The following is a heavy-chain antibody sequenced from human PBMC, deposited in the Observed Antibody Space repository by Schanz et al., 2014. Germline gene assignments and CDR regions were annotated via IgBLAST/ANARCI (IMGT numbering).Heavy chain of an antibody. CDR1: GFTVNTNY. J-gene: IGHJ3*01. D-gene: IGHD5-12*01. CDR3: ARYGGRDGYNLAFDV. V-gene: IGHV3-53*01. Sequence: EVQLVESGGGMIQPGGSLRLSCAVSGFTVNTNYMSWVRQAPGKGLEWISSMDINSGSTQYADSVKGRFIISRDSSKKTLFLQMNSLRAEVTAVYLCARYGGRDGYNLAFDVWGQGTLVTVSS. CDR2: MDINSGST.